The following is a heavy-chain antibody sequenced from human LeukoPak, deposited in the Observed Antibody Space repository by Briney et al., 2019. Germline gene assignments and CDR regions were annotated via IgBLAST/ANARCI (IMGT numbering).Heavy chain of an antibody. D-gene: IGHD5-18*01. CDR3: ARWRGYSYGFGFDP. CDR1: GGSISSGGYY. J-gene: IGHJ5*02. V-gene: IGHV4-31*03. Sequence: SETLSLTCTVSGGSISSGGYYWSWIRQHPGKGLEWIGYIYYSGSTYYNPSLRSRVTISVDMSKNQFSLKLNSVTAADTAVYYCARWRGYSYGFGFDPWGQGTLVTVSS. CDR2: IYYSGST.